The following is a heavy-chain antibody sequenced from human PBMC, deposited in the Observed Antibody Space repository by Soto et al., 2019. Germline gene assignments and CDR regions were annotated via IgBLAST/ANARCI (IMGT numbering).Heavy chain of an antibody. D-gene: IGHD6-13*01. CDR3: ARRMGIAVAVDPYYYYYGMDV. V-gene: IGHV5-10-1*01. J-gene: IGHJ6*02. CDR1: GYSFTSYW. Sequence: PGESLKISCKGSGYSFTSYWISWVRQMPGKGLEWMGRIDPSDSYTNYSPSFQGHVTISADKSISTAYLQWSSLKASDTAMYYCARRMGIAVAVDPYYYYYGMDVWGQGTTVTVSS. CDR2: IDPSDSYT.